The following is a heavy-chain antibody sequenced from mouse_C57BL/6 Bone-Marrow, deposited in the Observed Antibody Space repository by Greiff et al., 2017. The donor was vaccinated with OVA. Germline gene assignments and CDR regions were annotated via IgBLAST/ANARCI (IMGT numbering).Heavy chain of an antibody. CDR2: IDPENGDT. CDR1: GFNIKDDY. J-gene: IGHJ2*01. V-gene: IGHV14-4*01. D-gene: IGHD1-1*01. Sequence: VQLQQSGAELVRPGASVKLSCTASGFNIKDDYMHWVKQRPEQGLEWIGWIDPENGDTEYASKFQGKATITADTSSNTAYLQLSSLTSEDTAVYYCTTNTTDYFDDWGQGTTLTVSS. CDR3: TTNTTDYFDD.